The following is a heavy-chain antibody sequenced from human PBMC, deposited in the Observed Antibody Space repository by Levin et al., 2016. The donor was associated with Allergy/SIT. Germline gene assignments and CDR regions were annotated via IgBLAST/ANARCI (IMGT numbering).Heavy chain of an antibody. V-gene: IGHV3-23*01. D-gene: IGHD2-2*03. CDR2: ISSSGEYT. J-gene: IGHJ4*02. CDR3: AKVGFGDLDY. Sequence: GESLKISCAASGFAFSSYAMSWVRQAPGKGPEWVSSISSSGEYTYYADSVRGRFTISRDNSKNTVFVEMKSLRAEDTAIYYCAKVGFGDLDYWGQGTLVTVSS. CDR1: GFAFSSYA.